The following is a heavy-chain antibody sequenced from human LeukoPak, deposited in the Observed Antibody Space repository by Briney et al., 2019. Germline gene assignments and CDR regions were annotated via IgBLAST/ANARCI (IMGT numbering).Heavy chain of an antibody. CDR2: INTSGTT. Sequence: SETLSLTCTVSGVSISSSNSYWGWIRQPAGKGLEWIGRINTSGTTNYNPSLKSRVTMSIDTSKNQFSLKLSSVTAADTAVYYCARGVGAYYMDVWGKGTTVTISS. V-gene: IGHV4-61*02. CDR1: GVSISSSNSY. D-gene: IGHD1-26*01. J-gene: IGHJ6*03. CDR3: ARGVGAYYMDV.